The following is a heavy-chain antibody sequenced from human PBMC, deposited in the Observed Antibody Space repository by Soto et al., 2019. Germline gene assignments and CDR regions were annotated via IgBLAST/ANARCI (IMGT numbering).Heavy chain of an antibody. V-gene: IGHV4-4*02. J-gene: IGHJ6*01. Sequence: QVQLQESGPGLVKPSGTLSLTCAVSGGSISSSNWWSWVRQPPGNGLEWVGEIYHSGSTNYNPSLKSRVTIAVDKSKNQFTLKLSAVTAADTAVYYCARDKGERITMVRGASADYGMDVWGQGTTVTVSS. CDR2: IYHSGST. D-gene: IGHD3-10*01. CDR1: GGSISSSNW. CDR3: ARDKGERITMVRGASADYGMDV.